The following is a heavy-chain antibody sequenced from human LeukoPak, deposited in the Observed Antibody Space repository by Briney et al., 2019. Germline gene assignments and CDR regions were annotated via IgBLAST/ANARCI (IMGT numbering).Heavy chain of an antibody. D-gene: IGHD3-10*02. J-gene: IGHJ6*04. Sequence: GGSLRLSCAASGFTFSSYAMHWVRQAPGKGLEWVAVISYDGSNKYYADSVKGRFTISRDNSKNSLYLQMNSLRAEDTAVYYCAELGITMIGGVWGKGTTVTISS. CDR2: ISYDGSNK. CDR3: AELGITMIGGV. CDR1: GFTFSSYA. V-gene: IGHV3-30*04.